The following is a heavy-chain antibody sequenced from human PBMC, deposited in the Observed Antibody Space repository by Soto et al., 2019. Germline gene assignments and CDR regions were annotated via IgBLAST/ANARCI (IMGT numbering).Heavy chain of an antibody. V-gene: IGHV3-21*06. J-gene: IGHJ4*02. CDR2: ISSTTNYI. CDR1: GFTFTRYS. CDR3: ARESEDLTSNFDY. Sequence: GGSLRLSCAASGFTFTRYSMNWVRQAPGKGLEWVSSISSTTNYIYYGDSMKGRFTISRDNAKNSLYLEMNSLRAEDTTVYYCARESEDLTSNFDYWGQGTPVTVSS.